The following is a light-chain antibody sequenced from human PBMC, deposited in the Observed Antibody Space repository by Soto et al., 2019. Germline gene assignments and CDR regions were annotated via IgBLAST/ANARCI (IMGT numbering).Light chain of an antibody. CDR3: QSYDSSLSGYV. CDR2: GNS. V-gene: IGLV1-40*01. CDR1: SSNIGAGYD. Sequence: QSVRTQPPSVSGAPGQRVTISCNGSSSNIGAGYDVHWYQQLPGTAPKLLIYGNSNRPSGVPDRFSGSKSGTSASLAITGLQAEDEADYYCQSYDSSLSGYVFGTGTKLTVL. J-gene: IGLJ1*01.